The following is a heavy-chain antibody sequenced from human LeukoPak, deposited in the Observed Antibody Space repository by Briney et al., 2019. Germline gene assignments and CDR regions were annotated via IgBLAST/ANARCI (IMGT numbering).Heavy chain of an antibody. V-gene: IGHV3-23*01. D-gene: IGHD4-17*01. Sequence: GGSLRLSCAASGFTFSSYAMSWVRQAPGKGLEWVSAISGSGGSTYYADSVKGRFTISRDNSKNTLYLQMNSLRAEDTAVYYCARDLASYGDYFTDYWGQGTLVTVSS. CDR3: ARDLASYGDYFTDY. CDR1: GFTFSSYA. J-gene: IGHJ4*02. CDR2: ISGSGGST.